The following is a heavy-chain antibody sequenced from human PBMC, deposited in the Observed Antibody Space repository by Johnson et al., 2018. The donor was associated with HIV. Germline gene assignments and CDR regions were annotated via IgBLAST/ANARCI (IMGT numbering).Heavy chain of an antibody. CDR3: ARGRNAFDI. CDR2: ISDDGSNK. J-gene: IGHJ3*02. CDR1: GFTFSSYG. V-gene: IGHV3-30*03. Sequence: QVQLVESGGGVVQPGRSLRLSCAASGFTFSSYGMHWVRQAPGKGLEWVAVISDDGSNKYYADSLKGRFTISRDNSKNTLYLQMSSLRDEDTAVYYCARGRNAFDIWGQGTMVTVSS.